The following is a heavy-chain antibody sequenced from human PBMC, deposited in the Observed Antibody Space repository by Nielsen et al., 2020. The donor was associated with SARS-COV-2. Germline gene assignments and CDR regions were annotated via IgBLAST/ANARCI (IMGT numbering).Heavy chain of an antibody. CDR3: ARHTRSSSSFYYYYYMDV. Sequence: GASLPLSCQCSGSLFPPYLLGWLRHLPSKGLEWLAIIYPGDPDTRYSPSFQGQVTISADKSISTAYLQWSSLKASDTAKYYCARHTRSSSSFYYYYYMDVWGKGTTVTVSS. CDR1: GSLFPPYL. D-gene: IGHD6-6*01. V-gene: IGHV5-51*01. CDR2: IYPGDPDT. J-gene: IGHJ6*03.